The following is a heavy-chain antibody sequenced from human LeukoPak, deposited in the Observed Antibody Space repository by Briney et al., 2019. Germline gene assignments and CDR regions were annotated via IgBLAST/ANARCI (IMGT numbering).Heavy chain of an antibody. D-gene: IGHD3-16*01. CDR2: INSDGSST. J-gene: IGHJ4*02. CDR1: GFTFSSYW. Sequence: PGGSLRLSCAASGFTFSSYWMHWVRQAPGKGLVWVSRINSDGSSTSYADSVKGRFTISRDNAKNTLYLQMNSLRAEDTAVYYCATLGGGSPKYSFDYWAREPWSPSPQ. V-gene: IGHV3-74*01. CDR3: ATLGGGSPKYSFDY.